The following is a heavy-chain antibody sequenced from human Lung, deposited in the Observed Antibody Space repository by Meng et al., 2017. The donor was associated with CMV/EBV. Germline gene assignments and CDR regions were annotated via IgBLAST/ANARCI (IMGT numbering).Heavy chain of an antibody. Sequence: GGSLRLXCAASEFTFSSYWMTWLRQAPGKGPEWVATIKRDGSQTYYLDSVEGRFAISRDDAKNSLFLQMNNLGAEDTAVYYCARDSHCGIDYSWNDFDIWGQGTXVTVSS. CDR2: IKRDGSQT. CDR3: ARDSHCGIDYSWNDFDI. D-gene: IGHD5-12*01. J-gene: IGHJ3*02. V-gene: IGHV3-7*01. CDR1: EFTFSSYW.